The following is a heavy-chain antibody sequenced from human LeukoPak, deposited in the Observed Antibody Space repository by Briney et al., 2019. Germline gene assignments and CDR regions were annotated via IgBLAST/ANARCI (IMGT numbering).Heavy chain of an antibody. CDR2: IYHSGST. Sequence: SETLSLTCTVSGGSISTYYWTWIRQPPGKGLEWMGYIYHSGSTKYNPSLESRVTISVDTSKNQFSLKLRSATAADTAVYYCARSSRGLGYDFPFDYWGQGALDTVSS. J-gene: IGHJ4*02. V-gene: IGHV4-59*01. CDR3: ARSSRGLGYDFPFDY. D-gene: IGHD3-3*01. CDR1: GGSISTYY.